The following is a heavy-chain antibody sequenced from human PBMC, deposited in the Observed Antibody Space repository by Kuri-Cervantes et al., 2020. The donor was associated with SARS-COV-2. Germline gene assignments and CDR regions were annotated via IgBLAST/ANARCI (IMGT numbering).Heavy chain of an antibody. CDR3: PRGIGDMSNFSNWFDP. Sequence: ASVKVSCKASGYTFTGYYMHWVRQAPGQGLEWMGWINPNSGGTNYAQKFQGWVTMTRDTSISTAYMELSRLRSDDPAVYYCPRGIGDMSNFSNWFDPWGQGTLVTVSS. J-gene: IGHJ5*02. CDR1: GYTFTGYY. CDR2: INPNSGGT. V-gene: IGHV1-2*04. D-gene: IGHD2-21*01.